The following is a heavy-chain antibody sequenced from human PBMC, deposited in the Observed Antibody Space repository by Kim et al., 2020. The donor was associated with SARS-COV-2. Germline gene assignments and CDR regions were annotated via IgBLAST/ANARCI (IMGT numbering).Heavy chain of an antibody. D-gene: IGHD3-3*01. J-gene: IGHJ2*01. CDR2: INHSGST. CDR1: GGSFSGYY. V-gene: IGHV4-34*01. Sequence: SETLSLTCAVYGGSFSGYYWSWIRQPPGKGLEWIGEINHSGSTNYNPSLKSRVTISVDTSKNQFSLKLSSVTAADTAVYYCARRGRVLGPYYDFWSGPLNWYFDLWGRGTLVTVSS. CDR3: ARRGRVLGPYYDFWSGPLNWYFDL.